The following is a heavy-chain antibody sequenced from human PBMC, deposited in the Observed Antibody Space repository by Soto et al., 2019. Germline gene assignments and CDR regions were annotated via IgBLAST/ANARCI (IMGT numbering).Heavy chain of an antibody. CDR2: IKQDGSEK. CDR1: GFTFSTYW. J-gene: IGHJ4*02. D-gene: IGHD3-10*01. CDR3: ARGGSESDY. V-gene: IGHV3-7*01. Sequence: EVQLVESGGGLVQPGGSLRLSCAVSGFTFSTYWMTWVRQAPGKGLKWVANIKQDGSEKHYVDSVKGRFTISRDNAKNSLYLQMNSLRAEDTAVYFCARGGSESDYWGQGTRVTVSS.